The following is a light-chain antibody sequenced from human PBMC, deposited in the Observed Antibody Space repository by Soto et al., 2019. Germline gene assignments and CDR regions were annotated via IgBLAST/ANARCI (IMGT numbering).Light chain of an antibody. CDR2: GAS. Sequence: DIQMTQSPSTLCASVGDRVTITCRASQSISSWLAWYQQKPGKAPKLLIFGASSLQSGVPSRFSGSGSGTDFTLTISSLQPEDFATYYCQQANSFPITFGQGTRLEIK. CDR3: QQANSFPIT. V-gene: IGKV1-12*01. J-gene: IGKJ5*01. CDR1: QSISSW.